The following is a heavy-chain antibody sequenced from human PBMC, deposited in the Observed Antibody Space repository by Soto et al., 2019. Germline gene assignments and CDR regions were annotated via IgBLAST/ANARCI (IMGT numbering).Heavy chain of an antibody. Sequence: SETLSLTCAVNGGSFSAYYWTWIRQPPGRGLEWIGEIDHSGSTNYNPSLESRVTISIDTAKNRVSLNVTSVTAADTAVHYCVRGLRYSGMDVWGQGTTVTV. CDR3: VRGLRYSGMDV. J-gene: IGHJ6*02. D-gene: IGHD2-15*01. V-gene: IGHV4-34*01. CDR1: GGSFSAYY. CDR2: IDHSGST.